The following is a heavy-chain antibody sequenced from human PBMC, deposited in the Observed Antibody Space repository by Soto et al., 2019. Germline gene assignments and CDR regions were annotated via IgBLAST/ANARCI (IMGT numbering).Heavy chain of an antibody. J-gene: IGHJ6*02. D-gene: IGHD2-2*01. CDR1: GFTFSSYG. CDR3: AKDSVVGPAAILGYYYGMDV. Sequence: QVQLVESGGGVVQPGRSLRLSCAASGFTFSSYGMHWVRQAPGKGLEWVAVISYDGSNKYYADSVKGRFTISRDNSKNTLYLQMNSMRAEDTAVYYCAKDSVVGPAAILGYYYGMDVWGQGTTVTVSS. V-gene: IGHV3-30*18. CDR2: ISYDGSNK.